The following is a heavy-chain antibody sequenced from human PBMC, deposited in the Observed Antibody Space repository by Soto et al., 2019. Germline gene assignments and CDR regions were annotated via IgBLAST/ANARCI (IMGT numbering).Heavy chain of an antibody. D-gene: IGHD5-12*01. V-gene: IGHV1-69*12. CDR3: ARAPWIGSGRTPSYYYYGMDV. J-gene: IGHJ6*02. Sequence: QVQLVQSGAEVKKPGSSVKVSCKASGGTFSSYAISWVRQAPGQGLEWMGGIIPIFGTANYAQKFQGRVTITAEESTSTAYMELSSLRSEDTAVYYCARAPWIGSGRTPSYYYYGMDVWGQGTTVTVSS. CDR1: GGTFSSYA. CDR2: IIPIFGTA.